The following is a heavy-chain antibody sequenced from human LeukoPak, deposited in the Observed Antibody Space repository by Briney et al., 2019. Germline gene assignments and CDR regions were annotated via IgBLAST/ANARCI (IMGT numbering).Heavy chain of an antibody. CDR2: IWYDGSNK. Sequence: GRSLRLSCAASGFTFSSYGMHWVRQAPGKGLEWVAVIWYDGSNKYYADSVKGRFTISRDNSKNTLYLQMNSLRADDTAVYYCARDASSMATTPWGQGTMVTVSS. CDR3: ARDASSMATTP. V-gene: IGHV3-33*01. J-gene: IGHJ3*01. CDR1: GFTFSSYG. D-gene: IGHD5-24*01.